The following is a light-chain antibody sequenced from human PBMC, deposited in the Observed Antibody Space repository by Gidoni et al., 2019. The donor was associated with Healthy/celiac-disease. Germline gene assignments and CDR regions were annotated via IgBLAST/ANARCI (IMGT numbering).Light chain of an antibody. CDR1: RSDVGSYNL. Sequence: QSALTQSAYVSGSPGQSITLSCTGTRSDVGSYNLVSWYQQHPGKAPKLMIYEVSKRPSGVSNRFSGSKSGNTASLTISGLQAEDEADYYCCSYAGSSTWVFGGGTKLTVL. V-gene: IGLV2-23*02. CDR3: CSYAGSSTWV. J-gene: IGLJ3*02. CDR2: EVS.